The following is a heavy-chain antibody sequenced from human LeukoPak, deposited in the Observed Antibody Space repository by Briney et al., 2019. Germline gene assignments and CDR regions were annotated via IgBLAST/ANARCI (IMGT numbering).Heavy chain of an antibody. CDR2: INPNSGGT. J-gene: IGHJ4*02. CDR1: GYTFTGYY. Sequence: ASVKVSCKASGYTFTGYYMHWVRQAPGQGLEWMGWINPNSGGTNYAQKFQGRVTMTRDTSISTAYMELSRLRSDDTAVYYCARGGKSCYKGGRPYYFDYWGQGTLVTVSS. V-gene: IGHV1-2*02. D-gene: IGHD2-15*01. CDR3: ARGGKSCYKGGRPYYFDY.